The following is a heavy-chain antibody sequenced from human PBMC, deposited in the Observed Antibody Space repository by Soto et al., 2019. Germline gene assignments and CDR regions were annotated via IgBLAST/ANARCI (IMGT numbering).Heavy chain of an antibody. Sequence: GASVKVSCKASGGTFSSYAISWVRQAPGQGLEWMGGIIPIFGTANYAQKFQGRVTITADESTSTAYMELSSLRSEDTAVYYCASGYYYDSSGYYPPFDYWGQGTLVTVSS. D-gene: IGHD3-22*01. CDR3: ASGYYYDSSGYYPPFDY. V-gene: IGHV1-69*13. CDR1: GGTFSSYA. J-gene: IGHJ4*02. CDR2: IIPIFGTA.